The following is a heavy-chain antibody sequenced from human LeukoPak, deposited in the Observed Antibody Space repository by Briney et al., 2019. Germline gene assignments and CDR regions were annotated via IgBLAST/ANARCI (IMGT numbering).Heavy chain of an antibody. Sequence: SETLSLTCTVSDGSISSSSYYWGWIRQPPGKGLEWIGTIYYSGSTYYNPSLKSRVTISVDTSKNQFSLKLSSVTAADTAVYYCTTVLSSNRYNLCDYWGQGTLVTVSS. CDR3: TTVLSSNRYNLCDY. CDR1: DGSISSSSYY. V-gene: IGHV4-39*01. CDR2: IYYSGST. J-gene: IGHJ4*02. D-gene: IGHD6-13*01.